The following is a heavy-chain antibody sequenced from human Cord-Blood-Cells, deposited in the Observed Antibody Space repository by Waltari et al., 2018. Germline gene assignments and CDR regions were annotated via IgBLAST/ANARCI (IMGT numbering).Heavy chain of an antibody. J-gene: IGHJ4*02. Sequence: QLQLQESGPGLVKPSETLSLTCTVSVGSIRSSSHYLGWIRQPPGKGLEWIGSIYYSGSTYYNPSLKSRVTISVDTSKNQFSLKLSSVTAADTAVYYCARSPTTVTTQFDYWGQGTLVTVSS. CDR3: ARSPTTVTTQFDY. CDR1: VGSIRSSSHY. CDR2: IYYSGST. D-gene: IGHD4-17*01. V-gene: IGHV4-39*07.